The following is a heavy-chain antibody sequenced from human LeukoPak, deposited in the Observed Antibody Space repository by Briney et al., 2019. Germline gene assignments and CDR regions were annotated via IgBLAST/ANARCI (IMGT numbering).Heavy chain of an antibody. D-gene: IGHD4-17*01. J-gene: IGHJ5*02. V-gene: IGHV4-31*03. CDR1: GGSISSGGYY. CDR2: IYYSGST. CDR3: ARGDYGDYVLWFDP. Sequence: SETLSLTCTVSGGSISSGGYYWSWIRRHPGKGLEWIGYIYYSGSTYYNPSLKSRVTISVDPSKNQFSLKLSSVTAADTAVYYCARGDYGDYVLWFDPWGQGTLVTVSS.